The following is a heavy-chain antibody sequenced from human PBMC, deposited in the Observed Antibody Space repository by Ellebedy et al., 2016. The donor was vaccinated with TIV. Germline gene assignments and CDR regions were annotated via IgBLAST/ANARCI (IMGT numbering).Heavy chain of an antibody. CDR2: IDSAGTTT. V-gene: IGHV3-74*01. D-gene: IGHD3-10*01. Sequence: PGGSLRLSCVGSGFTFSTYSMNWVRQAPGKGLEWVSRIDSAGTTTGYADSVKGRFTVSRDNAKSTLYLEMNRLRAEDTAIYYCARDQAYGTGSFSGFDFWGQGTLVTVSS. J-gene: IGHJ4*02. CDR3: ARDQAYGTGSFSGFDF. CDR1: GFTFSTYS.